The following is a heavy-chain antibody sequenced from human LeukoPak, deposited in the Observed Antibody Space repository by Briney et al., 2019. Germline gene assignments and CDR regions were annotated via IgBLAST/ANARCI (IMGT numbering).Heavy chain of an antibody. J-gene: IGHJ4*02. CDR2: IYYSGST. CDR1: GGSVRSSNNY. CDR3: ARDGVVGGYDGDY. V-gene: IGHV4-39*07. Sequence: SETLSLTCTVSGGSVRSSNNYWGWIRQPPGKGLEWIGSIYYSGSTYYNPSLKSRVTISVDTSKNQFSLKLSSVTAADTAVYYCARDGVVGGYDGDYWGQGTLVTVSS. D-gene: IGHD5-12*01.